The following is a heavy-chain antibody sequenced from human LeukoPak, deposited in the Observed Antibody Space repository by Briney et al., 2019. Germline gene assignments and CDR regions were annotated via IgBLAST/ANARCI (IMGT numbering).Heavy chain of an antibody. J-gene: IGHJ4*01. CDR2: INHSGST. CDR3: AKDLRSSVTTWYYLHY. CDR1: GGSFSGYY. D-gene: IGHD4-17*01. Sequence: SETLSLTCAVSGGSFSGYYWSWIRQPPGKGLEWIGEINHSGSTNYNPSLKSRVTISVDTSKNQFSLKLSSVTAADTAVYYCAKDLRSSVTTWYYLHYWGHGNLVTVSS. V-gene: IGHV4-34*01.